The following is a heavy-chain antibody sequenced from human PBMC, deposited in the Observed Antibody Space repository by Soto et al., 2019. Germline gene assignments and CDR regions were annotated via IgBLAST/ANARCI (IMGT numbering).Heavy chain of an antibody. D-gene: IGHD4-17*01. J-gene: IGHJ5*02. CDR1: GFMFGSYW. V-gene: IGHV3-7*01. CDR2: INQDGSEK. Sequence: EVHLVESGGGLVQPGGSLRLSCAASGFMFGSYWMHWVRQAPGKGLEWVANINQDGSEKYYVDSVKGRFTISRDNAKSSLYLQMNSLRVEDTAVYYCMTLTVTLPKWFDPWGQGTLVTVSS. CDR3: MTLTVTLPKWFDP.